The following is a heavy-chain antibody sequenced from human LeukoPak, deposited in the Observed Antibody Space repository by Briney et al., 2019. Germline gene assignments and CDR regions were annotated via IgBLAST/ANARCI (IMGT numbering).Heavy chain of an antibody. Sequence: ASVKVSCKASGYTFTSYDINWVRQATGQGLEWMGWMNPNSGNTGYAQKFQGRVTMTRNTSISTAYMELSSLRSEDTAVYYCARAVRVAVAGTYYYYGMDVWGQGTTVTVSS. D-gene: IGHD6-19*01. J-gene: IGHJ6*02. CDR2: MNPNSGNT. CDR3: ARAVRVAVAGTYYYYGMDV. CDR1: GYTFTSYD. V-gene: IGHV1-8*01.